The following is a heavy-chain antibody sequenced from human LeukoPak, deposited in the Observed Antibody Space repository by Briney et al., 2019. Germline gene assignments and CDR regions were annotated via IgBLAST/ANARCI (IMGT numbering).Heavy chain of an antibody. V-gene: IGHV4-39*01. D-gene: IGHD3-22*01. CDR3: ARHNYYDSSGYYSSFDY. J-gene: IGHJ4*02. CDR1: GGSISCASCY. Sequence: SENLSLTCTVSGGSISCASCYWGWIRQPLGKGLEWIGSIYSSGGTFYNPSLKSRVTISVDTSKNQFSLTLTSVTAADTAMYYCARHNYYDSSGYYSSFDYWGQGTLVTVSS. CDR2: IYSSGGT.